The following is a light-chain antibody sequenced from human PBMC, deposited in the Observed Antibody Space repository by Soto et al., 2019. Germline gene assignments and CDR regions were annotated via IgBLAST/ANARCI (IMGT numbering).Light chain of an antibody. CDR1: QDIRND. CDR3: LQDFNYPWT. V-gene: IGKV1-6*01. J-gene: IGKJ1*01. Sequence: IQMTQSPSSLSASVGDRVTITCRASQDIRNDLGWYQQKPGKTPKLLIFAASSLQSGVPSRFSGSGSGTDFTLTISSLQPEDFATYYCLQDFNYPWTFGQGTKVEIE. CDR2: AAS.